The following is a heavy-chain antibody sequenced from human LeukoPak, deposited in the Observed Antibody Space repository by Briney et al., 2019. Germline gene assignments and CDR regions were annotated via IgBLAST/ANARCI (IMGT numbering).Heavy chain of an antibody. V-gene: IGHV3-7*05. CDR1: GFTFSSYA. CDR2: IKQDGSEK. D-gene: IGHD4-23*01. J-gene: IGHJ1*01. CDR3: AKDTTTVVTPIHH. Sequence: GGSLRLSCAASGFTFSSYAMSWVRQAPGKGLEWVANIKQDGSEKYYVDSVKGQFTISRDNSKNTLYLQMNSLRAEDTAVYYCAKDTTTVVTPIHHWGQGTLVTVSS.